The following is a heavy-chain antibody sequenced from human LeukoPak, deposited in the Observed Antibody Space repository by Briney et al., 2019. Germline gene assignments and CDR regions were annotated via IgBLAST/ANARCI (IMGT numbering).Heavy chain of an antibody. D-gene: IGHD3-22*01. CDR1: GFTFSSYA. CDR3: AKGTYDSRGHFDY. Sequence: GGSLRLSCAAPGFTFSSYAMTWVRQAPGKGLEWVSGISGSGSNTYYADSVKGRFTISRDNSKNTLYLQMNSLRAEDTAAYYCAKGTYDSRGHFDYWGQGTLVSVSS. J-gene: IGHJ4*02. V-gene: IGHV3-23*01. CDR2: ISGSGSNT.